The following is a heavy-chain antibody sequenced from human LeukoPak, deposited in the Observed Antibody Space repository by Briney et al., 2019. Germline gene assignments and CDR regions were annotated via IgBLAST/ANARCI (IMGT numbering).Heavy chain of an antibody. J-gene: IGHJ2*01. CDR2: ISYDGSNV. CDR1: GFTFRSYS. CDR3: ANHFDGSASELWYFDL. V-gene: IGHV3-30-3*01. D-gene: IGHD3-22*01. Sequence: GRSLRLSCAASGFTFRSYSMHWVRQAPGKGLEWAATISYDGSNVYYADSVKGRFTISRDNSKNTLYLQMNSLRVEDTAVYYCANHFDGSASELWYFDLWGRGTLVTVSS.